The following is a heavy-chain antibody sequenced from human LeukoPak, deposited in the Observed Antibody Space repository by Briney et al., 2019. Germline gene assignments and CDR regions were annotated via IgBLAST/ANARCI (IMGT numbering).Heavy chain of an antibody. CDR3: AKVATTLWFGDRYFDY. Sequence: SETLSLTCTVSGYSISSGYYWGWIRQPPGKGLEWIGSIYHSGSTYYNPSLKSRVTISVDTSKNQFSLKLSSVTAADTAVYYCAKVATTLWFGDRYFDYWGQGTLVTVSS. CDR1: GYSISSGYY. V-gene: IGHV4-38-2*02. CDR2: IYHSGST. J-gene: IGHJ4*02. D-gene: IGHD3-10*01.